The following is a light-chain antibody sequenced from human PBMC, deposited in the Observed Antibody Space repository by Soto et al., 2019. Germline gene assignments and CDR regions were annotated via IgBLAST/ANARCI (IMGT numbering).Light chain of an antibody. CDR2: AAS. J-gene: IGKJ3*01. CDR1: QSISSY. Sequence: DIQMTQSPSFLSASVGDRVTIPCRASQSISSYLNWYQQKPGKAPKLLIYAASSLQSGVPSRFSGSGSGTDFTLNISSLQPEDFATYYCQQSYSTPVTFGPGTKVDIK. V-gene: IGKV1-39*01. CDR3: QQSYSTPVT.